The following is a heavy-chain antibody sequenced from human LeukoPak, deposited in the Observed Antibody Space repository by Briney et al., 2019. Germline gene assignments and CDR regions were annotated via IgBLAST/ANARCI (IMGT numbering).Heavy chain of an antibody. V-gene: IGHV1-69*05. Sequence: ASVKVSCNASRGTFSSYAISWVRQAPGQGLEWMGGIIPIFGTANYAQKFQGRVTITTDESTSTAYMELSSLRSEDTAVYYCARADLTTVYMDVWGKGTTVTVSS. J-gene: IGHJ6*03. CDR3: ARADLTTVYMDV. CDR1: RGTFSSYA. CDR2: IIPIFGTA. D-gene: IGHD4-17*01.